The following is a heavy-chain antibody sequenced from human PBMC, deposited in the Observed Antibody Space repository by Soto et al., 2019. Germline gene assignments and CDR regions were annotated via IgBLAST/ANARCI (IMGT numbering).Heavy chain of an antibody. V-gene: IGHV3-23*01. CDR1: GFTFSSYA. CDR3: AKKQNMVRGVISDAFDI. J-gene: IGHJ3*02. D-gene: IGHD3-10*01. CDR2: ISGSGGST. Sequence: GGSLRLSCAASGFTFSSYAMSWVRQAPGKGLEWVSAISGSGGSTYYADSVKGRFTISRDNSKNTLYLQMNSLRAEDTAVYYCAKKQNMVRGVISDAFDIWGQGTMVTVSS.